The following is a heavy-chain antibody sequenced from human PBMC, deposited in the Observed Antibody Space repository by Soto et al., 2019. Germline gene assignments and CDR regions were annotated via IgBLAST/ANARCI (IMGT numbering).Heavy chain of an antibody. D-gene: IGHD3-22*01. Sequence: QVPLVQSGAEVKKPGSSVKVSCKASGGTFSSDAISWVRQAPGQGLEWMGGIIPIFGTANYAQKFQGRVTITADESTSTAYTELSSLRSEDTAVYYCARPSKWLFAYGMDVWGQGTTVTVSS. CDR2: IIPIFGTA. J-gene: IGHJ6*02. CDR3: ARPSKWLFAYGMDV. V-gene: IGHV1-69*01. CDR1: GGTFSSDA.